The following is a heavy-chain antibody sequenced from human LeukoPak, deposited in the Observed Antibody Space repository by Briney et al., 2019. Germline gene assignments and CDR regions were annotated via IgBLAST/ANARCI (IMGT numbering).Heavy chain of an antibody. J-gene: IGHJ6*03. CDR3: ARAGDSGDFPRDYFHYMDV. D-gene: IGHD4-17*01. Sequence: GESLRLSCEAAGFIFTDYYVTWIRQAPGKGLEWVSYISRTGHFTYYGDSVAGRFTISRDTVKNSLFLQMTSLRVEDTAVYYCARAGDSGDFPRDYFHYMDVWGKGTMVTVSS. CDR2: ISRTGHFT. V-gene: IGHV3-11*01. CDR1: GFIFTDYY.